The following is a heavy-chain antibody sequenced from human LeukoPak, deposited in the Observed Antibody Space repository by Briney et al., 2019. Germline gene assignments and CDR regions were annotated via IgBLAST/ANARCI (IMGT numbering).Heavy chain of an antibody. CDR1: GFTLTSYA. Sequence: PGGSLRLSCASSGFTLTSYAVSWVRQAPGKGLEWVSVIYSGGSTYYADSVKGRFTISRDNSKNTLYLQMNSLRAEDTAVYYCATSGSYVDYWGQGTLVTVSS. V-gene: IGHV3-66*01. CDR3: ATSGSYVDY. D-gene: IGHD1-26*01. CDR2: IYSGGST. J-gene: IGHJ4*02.